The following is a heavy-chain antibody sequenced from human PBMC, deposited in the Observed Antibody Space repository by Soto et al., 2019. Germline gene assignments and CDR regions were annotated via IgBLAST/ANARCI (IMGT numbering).Heavy chain of an antibody. J-gene: IGHJ3*02. CDR3: ARGIVGASPYAFEI. CDR1: GYSFIAYW. Sequence: GESLKISCKASGYSFIAYWIGWVRQVPGKGLECMGIIYPADSGTRYSPSFQGQATISVDESISTAYLHWRSLQASDTAMYYCARGIVGASPYAFEIWGQGTMVTVSS. D-gene: IGHD1-26*01. CDR2: IYPADSGT. V-gene: IGHV5-51*01.